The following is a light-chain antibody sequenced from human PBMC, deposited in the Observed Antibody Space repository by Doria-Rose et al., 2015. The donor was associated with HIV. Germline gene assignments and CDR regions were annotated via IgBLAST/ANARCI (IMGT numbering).Light chain of an antibody. CDR3: QQYYSYPRA. Sequence: GDRVTITCRASQGISSYLAWYQQKPGKAPNLLIYAASTLQSGVPSRFGGSGPGTDFTLTISCLQSEDFATYYCQQYYSYPRAFGQGTRLEIK. V-gene: IGKV1-8*01. J-gene: IGKJ5*01. CDR2: AAS. CDR1: QGISSY.